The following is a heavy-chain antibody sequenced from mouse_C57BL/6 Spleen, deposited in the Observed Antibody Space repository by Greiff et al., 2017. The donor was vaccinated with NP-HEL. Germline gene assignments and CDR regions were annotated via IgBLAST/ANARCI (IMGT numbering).Heavy chain of an antibody. V-gene: IGHV10-3*01. Sequence: GGGLVQPKGSLKLSCAAPGFTFNTYAMHWVRQAPGKGLEWAARIRSKSSNYATYYADSVKDRFTISRDDSQSMLYLQMNNLKTEDTAMYYCVRKLGPYYAMDYWGQGTSVTVSS. CDR3: VRKLGPYYAMDY. CDR2: IRSKSSNYAT. J-gene: IGHJ4*01. D-gene: IGHD4-1*01. CDR1: GFTFNTYA.